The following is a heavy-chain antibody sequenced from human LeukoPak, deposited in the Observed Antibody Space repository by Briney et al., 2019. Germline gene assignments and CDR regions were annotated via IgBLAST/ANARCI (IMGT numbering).Heavy chain of an antibody. V-gene: IGHV3-23*01. J-gene: IGHJ5*02. CDR2: ISGSGGFT. CDR3: TKLVIITEVSRWFHP. Sequence: GGPLRLSCAASGFTFSSYGMDWVRQAPGKGLEWVSTISGSGGFTYYADSVKGRFSISRDNSKNTLFLQMNSLRAEDTAVYYCTKLVIITEVSRWFHPWGQGSLVTVSS. D-gene: IGHD3-22*01. CDR1: GFTFSSYG.